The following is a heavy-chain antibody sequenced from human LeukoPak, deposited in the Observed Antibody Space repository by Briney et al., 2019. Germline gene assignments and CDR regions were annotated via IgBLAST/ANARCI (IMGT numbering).Heavy chain of an antibody. D-gene: IGHD6-13*01. CDR2: ITGSGGNT. J-gene: IGHJ4*02. CDR3: AKDIAPSSSWYGGLDY. V-gene: IGHV3-23*01. Sequence: GGSLRLSCAASGFTFSSYAMSWVRQAPGKGLEWVSAITGSGGNTWYADSVKGRFTISRDNSKNTVYLQMNSLRAEDTAVYYCAKDIAPSSSWYGGLDYWDQGTLVTVSS. CDR1: GFTFSSYA.